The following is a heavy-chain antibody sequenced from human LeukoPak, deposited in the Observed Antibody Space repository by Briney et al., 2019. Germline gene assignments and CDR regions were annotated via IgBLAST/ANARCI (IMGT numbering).Heavy chain of an antibody. CDR3: ARDSYTVATLRHFAY. CDR2: ISAYNGNT. J-gene: IGHJ4*02. CDR1: GYTFTSYG. Sequence: ASVKVSCTASGYTFTSYGISWVRQAPGQGLEWMEWISAYNGNTNYAQKLQDRVTMTTDTSTSTGYMEVRSLRSDDTAVYYCARDSYTVATLRHFAYWGQGTLVTVSS. D-gene: IGHD5-12*01. V-gene: IGHV1-18*01.